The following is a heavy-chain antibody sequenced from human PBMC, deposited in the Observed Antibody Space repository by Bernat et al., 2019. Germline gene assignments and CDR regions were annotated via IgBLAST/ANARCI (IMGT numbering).Heavy chain of an antibody. CDR2: IYYSGST. V-gene: IGHV4-61*01. Sequence: QVQLQESGPGLVKPSETLSLTCTVSGGSVSSGSYYWSWIRQPPGKGLEWIGYIYYSGSTNYNPSLKSRVTISVDTSKNQFSLKLSSVTAADTAVYYCARETPQFHCTGGVCYTSWFDPWGQGTLVTVSS. D-gene: IGHD2-8*02. CDR3: ARETPQFHCTGGVCYTSWFDP. CDR1: GGSVSSGSYY. J-gene: IGHJ5*02.